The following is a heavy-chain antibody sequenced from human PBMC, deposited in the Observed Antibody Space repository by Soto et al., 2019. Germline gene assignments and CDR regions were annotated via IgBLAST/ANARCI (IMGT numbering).Heavy chain of an antibody. D-gene: IGHD3-10*01. Sequence: QVQLVESGGGVVQPGRSLRLSCAASGFTFSSYGMHWVRQAPGKGLEWVAIISYEGNNKYYADSVKGRFTISRDNSKNTLYLEMNSLRAEDTAMYYCAKEFYYYGSGSYYIPFDYWGQGTLVTVSS. CDR3: AKEFYYYGSGSYYIPFDY. CDR1: GFTFSSYG. CDR2: ISYEGNNK. V-gene: IGHV3-30*18. J-gene: IGHJ4*02.